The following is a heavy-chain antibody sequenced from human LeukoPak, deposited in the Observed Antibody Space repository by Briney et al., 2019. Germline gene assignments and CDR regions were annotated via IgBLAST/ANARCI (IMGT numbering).Heavy chain of an antibody. CDR1: GFTFSRYW. V-gene: IGHV3-7*03. J-gene: IGHJ4*02. CDR3: ARRAGAYSHPYDY. D-gene: IGHD4/OR15-4a*01. CDR2: IKQDGGEI. Sequence: GGSLRLSCAASGFTFSRYWMSWVRQAPGKGLEWVANIKQDGGEIYYVDSVKGRFTISRDNSKNTLYLQMNSLRAEDTAVYYCARRAGAYSHPYDYWGQGTLVTVSS.